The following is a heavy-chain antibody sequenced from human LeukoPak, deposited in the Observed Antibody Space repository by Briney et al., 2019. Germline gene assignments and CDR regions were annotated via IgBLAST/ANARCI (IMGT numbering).Heavy chain of an antibody. J-gene: IGHJ6*03. CDR1: GGSFSGFY. V-gene: IGHV4-59*10. Sequence: PSETLSLTCDVYGGSFSGFYWSWIRQPAGKGLEWIGRIYTSGSTNYNPSLKSRVTMSVDTSKKQFSLKLSSVTAADTAVYYCARVRGSSGSYEYYHYMDVWGKGTTVTISS. CDR3: ARVRGSSGSYEYYHYMDV. D-gene: IGHD1-26*01. CDR2: IYTSGST.